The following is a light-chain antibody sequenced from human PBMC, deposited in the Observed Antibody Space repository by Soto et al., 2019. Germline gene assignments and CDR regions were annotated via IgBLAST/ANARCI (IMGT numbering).Light chain of an antibody. Sequence: DIVMTQSPDSLAVSLGERATINCKSSQSVLYSSNNKNYLAWYQQKPGQPPKLLIYWASTRESGVPDRFSGSGSGTDFTLTISSLQAKDVAVYYCQQYYSTPLTFGGGTKVDI. V-gene: IGKV4-1*01. CDR1: QSVLYSSNNKNY. CDR3: QQYYSTPLT. CDR2: WAS. J-gene: IGKJ4*01.